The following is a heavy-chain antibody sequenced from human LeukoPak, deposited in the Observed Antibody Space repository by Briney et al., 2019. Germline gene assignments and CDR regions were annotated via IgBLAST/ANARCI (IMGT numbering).Heavy chain of an antibody. CDR1: GGSMNTFS. CDR2: ISTTGTT. V-gene: IGHV4-4*07. J-gene: IGHJ4*02. Sequence: RPSETLSLTCTVSGGSMNTFSWNWIRQPAGKGLEWIGRISTTGTTSYNPSLKSRVTMSVDTSKNKFSLRLSSVTASDTAVYYCGRGETRLVYWGQGTLVTVSS. CDR3: GRGETRLVY. D-gene: IGHD3-16*01.